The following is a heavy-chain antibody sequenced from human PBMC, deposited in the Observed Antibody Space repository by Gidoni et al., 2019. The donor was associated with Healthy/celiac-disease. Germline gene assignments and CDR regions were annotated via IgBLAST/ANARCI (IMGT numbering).Heavy chain of an antibody. D-gene: IGHD6-19*01. V-gene: IGHV3-23*01. CDR1: GFTFSRYA. J-gene: IGHJ5*02. CDR3: AKDGGRWLVPNWFDP. CDR2: ISGSGGST. Sequence: EVQLLESGGGLVQPGGSLRLSCAASGFTFSRYAMSWVRPAPGKGLEWVSAISGSGGSTYYADSVKGLFPISRDTSKNTLYLQMNSLRAEDTAVYYCAKDGGRWLVPNWFDPWGQGTLVTVSS.